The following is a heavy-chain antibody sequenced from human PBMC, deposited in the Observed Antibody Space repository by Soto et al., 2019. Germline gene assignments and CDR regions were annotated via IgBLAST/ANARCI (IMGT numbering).Heavy chain of an antibody. CDR1: GGTFSNDI. V-gene: IGHV1-69*08. Sequence: QVQVVQSGAEVKKPGSSVKVSCKASGGTFSNDIITWVRQAPGHGLEWMGRIIPLLDIANYAQKFQGRVTITADKSTSTAYMELNSLRSEDTAVYYCVRDSPIGSTYSGYDGIDYWGQGTLVTVSS. D-gene: IGHD5-12*01. J-gene: IGHJ4*02. CDR2: IIPLLDIA. CDR3: VRDSPIGSTYSGYDGIDY.